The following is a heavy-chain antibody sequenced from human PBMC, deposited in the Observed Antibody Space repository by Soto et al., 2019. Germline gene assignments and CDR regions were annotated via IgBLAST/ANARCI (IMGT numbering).Heavy chain of an antibody. Sequence: GASVKVSCKASGGTFSSYTISWVRQAPGQGLEWMGRIIPILGIANYAQKFQGRVTITADKSTSTAYMELSSLRSEDTAVYYCARDGGGDYLDEVDAYDIWGQGTMVTVSS. D-gene: IGHD4-17*01. V-gene: IGHV1-69*04. CDR3: ARDGGGDYLDEVDAYDI. CDR2: IIPILGIA. CDR1: GGTFSSYT. J-gene: IGHJ3*02.